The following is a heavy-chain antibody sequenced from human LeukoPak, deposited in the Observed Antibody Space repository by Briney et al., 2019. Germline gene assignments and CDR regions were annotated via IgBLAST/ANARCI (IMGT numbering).Heavy chain of an antibody. Sequence: AGGSLRLSCAASGFTFSSYGLRWVRQAPGKGLEWVALVGNEGTNEYYADSLKGRFTISRENSKNPLYLLMKSRSAEDTAVYYCARDFYCRRTSCDAPSFDYWGQGTLVTVSS. V-gene: IGHV3-33*01. CDR2: VGNEGTNE. D-gene: IGHD2-2*01. J-gene: IGHJ4*02. CDR3: ARDFYCRRTSCDAPSFDY. CDR1: GFTFSSYG.